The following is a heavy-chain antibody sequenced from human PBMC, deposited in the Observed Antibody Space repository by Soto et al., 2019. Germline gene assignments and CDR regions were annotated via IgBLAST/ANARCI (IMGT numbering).Heavy chain of an antibody. V-gene: IGHV4-39*01. CDR1: GGSMYGGTSY. J-gene: IGHJ5*02. CDR2: VYYSGTT. Sequence: PSETLSLTCTVSGGSMYGGTSYWGWIRQPPGKGLEWIGVVYYSGTTYYNTSLESRVTISIDMSKDQFSLTLSSVTAADTAVYYCAKCADNWFDPWGPGTLVTVSS. CDR3: AKCADNWFDP.